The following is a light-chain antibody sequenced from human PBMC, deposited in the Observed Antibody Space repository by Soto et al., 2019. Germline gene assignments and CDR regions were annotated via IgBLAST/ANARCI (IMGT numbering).Light chain of an antibody. V-gene: IGLV2-8*01. CDR1: SSDVGGYNY. J-gene: IGLJ3*02. Sequence: QSALTQPPSASGSPGQSVTISCTGTSSDVGGYNYVSWYQQHPGKAPKLMIYEISKRPSGVPDRFSGSKSGNTASLTVSGLQAEDEADYYCSSYVGSNRVFGGGTKLTV. CDR2: EIS. CDR3: SSYVGSNRV.